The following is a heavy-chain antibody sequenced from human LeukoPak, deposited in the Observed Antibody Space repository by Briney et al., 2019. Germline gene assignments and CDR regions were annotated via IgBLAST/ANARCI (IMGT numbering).Heavy chain of an antibody. CDR2: ICGSGGST. J-gene: IGHJ4*02. CDR1: GFTFSSYA. Sequence: GGSLRLSCAASGFTFSSYAMSWVRQAPGKGLEWVSAICGSGGSTYYADSVKGRFTISRDNSKNTLYLQMNSLRAEDTAVYYCAKAGGYYGSGSYYYDYWGQGTPVTVSS. CDR3: AKAGGYYGSGSYYYDY. V-gene: IGHV3-23*01. D-gene: IGHD3-10*01.